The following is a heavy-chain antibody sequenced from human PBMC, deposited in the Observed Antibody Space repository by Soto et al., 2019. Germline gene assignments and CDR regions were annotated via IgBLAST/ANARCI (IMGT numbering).Heavy chain of an antibody. CDR2: IYYSGST. Sequence: SETLSLTCTVSGGSIRSSSYYWGWIRQPPGKGLEWIASIYYSGSTYYNPSFKSRVTMSVDTSKNQFSLKLSSVTAADTAVYYCGYYYDSSGYVYWGQGTLVTVSS. CDR1: GGSIRSSSYY. CDR3: GYYYDSSGYVY. J-gene: IGHJ4*02. D-gene: IGHD3-22*01. V-gene: IGHV4-39*01.